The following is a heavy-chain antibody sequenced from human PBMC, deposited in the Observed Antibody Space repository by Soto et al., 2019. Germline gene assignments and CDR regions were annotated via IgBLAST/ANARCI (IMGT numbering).Heavy chain of an antibody. Sequence: HPGGSLRLSCAASGFTFSSYAMSWVRRAPGKGLEWVSAISGSGGSTYYADSVKGRFTISRDNSKNTLYLQMNSLRAEDTAVYYCAKDRHHLWRTWSPNAFDIWGQGTMVTVSS. CDR2: ISGSGGST. V-gene: IGHV3-23*01. D-gene: IGHD3-10*01. J-gene: IGHJ3*02. CDR3: AKDRHHLWRTWSPNAFDI. CDR1: GFTFSSYA.